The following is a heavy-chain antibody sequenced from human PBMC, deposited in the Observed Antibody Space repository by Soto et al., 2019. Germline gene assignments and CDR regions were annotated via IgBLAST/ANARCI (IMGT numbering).Heavy chain of an antibody. CDR1: GFTFSNYA. D-gene: IGHD3-3*01. J-gene: IGHJ4*02. Sequence: EVQLLESGGGLVQPGGSLRLSCAASGFTFSNYAMNWVRQAPGKGLEWVSAISGSGGTTYYADSVKGRFTISRDNSKNTVYLQGNSLRVEDTAVYYGAKRSGDFWSGFLDFWGQGTLVTVSS. V-gene: IGHV3-23*01. CDR2: ISGSGGTT. CDR3: AKRSGDFWSGFLDF.